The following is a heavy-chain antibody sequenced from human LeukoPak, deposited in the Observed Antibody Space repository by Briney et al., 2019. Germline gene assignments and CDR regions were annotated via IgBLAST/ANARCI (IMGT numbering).Heavy chain of an antibody. J-gene: IGHJ2*01. Sequence: SVKVSCKASGGTFSSYAISWVRQAPGQGLEWMGGIIPIFGTANYAQKFQGRVTITADESTSTAYMELSSLRPEDTAVYYCARDGAPLAVYWYFDLWGRGTLVTVSS. CDR2: IIPIFGTA. CDR3: ARDGAPLAVYWYFDL. CDR1: GGTFSSYA. D-gene: IGHD6-19*01. V-gene: IGHV1-69*13.